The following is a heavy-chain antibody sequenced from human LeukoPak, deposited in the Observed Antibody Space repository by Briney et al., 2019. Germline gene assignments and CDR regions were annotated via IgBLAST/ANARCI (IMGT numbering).Heavy chain of an antibody. CDR1: GYTLTKLT. Sequence: ASVMLSCNVSGYTLTKLTMYMVRHAPAKGHEWKGGFDPEDGETIYAQKFQGGVTMTDDTSTDTDYMELSSLKSEDTAVYYCARDRSAPMVRERLFDPWGQGTLVTVSS. D-gene: IGHD3-10*01. J-gene: IGHJ5*02. CDR3: ARDRSAPMVRERLFDP. CDR2: FDPEDGET. V-gene: IGHV1-24*01.